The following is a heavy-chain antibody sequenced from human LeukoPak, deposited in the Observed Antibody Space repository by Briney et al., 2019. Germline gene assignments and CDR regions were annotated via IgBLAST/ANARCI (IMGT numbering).Heavy chain of an antibody. Sequence: PGGSLRLSCVASGFPFSSYWMTWVRQAPGKGLEWVAVISYDGSNKYYADSVKGRFTISRDNSKNTLYLQMISLRAEDTAVYYCAKDALRLYSSSSGDWFDPWGQGTLVTVSS. J-gene: IGHJ5*02. D-gene: IGHD6-6*01. CDR1: GFPFSSYW. V-gene: IGHV3-30*18. CDR3: AKDALRLYSSSSGDWFDP. CDR2: ISYDGSNK.